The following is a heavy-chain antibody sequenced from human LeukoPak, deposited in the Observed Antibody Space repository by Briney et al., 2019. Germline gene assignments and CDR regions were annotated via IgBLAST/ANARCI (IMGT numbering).Heavy chain of an antibody. CDR3: ARANLRITMVRGVITYLDY. CDR2: LLDERRN. D-gene: IGHD3-10*01. Sequence: GGSLRLSCAASGFPFSAYAMHWVRQAPGKGLEWVAVLLDERRNNYANSVKGRFTISRDISKDTLYLQMDSLRAEDTAVYYCARANLRITMVRGVITYLDYWGQGTLVTVSS. V-gene: IGHV3-33*01. CDR1: GFPFSAYA. J-gene: IGHJ4*02.